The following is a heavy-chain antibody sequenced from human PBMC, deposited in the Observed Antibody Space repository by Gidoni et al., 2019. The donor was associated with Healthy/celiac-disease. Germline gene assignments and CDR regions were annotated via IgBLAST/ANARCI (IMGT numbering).Heavy chain of an antibody. CDR2: ISSNGGST. Sequence: EVQLVEYGGGLLQPGGSLRLSCAASGFPFSSYAMHWVRQAPGKVLEYVSAISSNGGSTYYANSVKGRFTISRDNSKNTLYLQMGSLRAEDMAVYYCARGGSSLYYYYYGMDVWGQGTTVTVSS. CDR1: GFPFSSYA. J-gene: IGHJ6*02. V-gene: IGHV3-64*01. CDR3: ARGGSSLYYYYYGMDV. D-gene: IGHD6-6*01.